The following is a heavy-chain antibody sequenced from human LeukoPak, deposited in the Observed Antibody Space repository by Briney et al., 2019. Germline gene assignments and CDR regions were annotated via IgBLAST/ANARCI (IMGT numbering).Heavy chain of an antibody. D-gene: IGHD3-9*01. J-gene: IGHJ4*02. Sequence: ASVKVSCKASGYTFTSYGISWVRQAPGQGLEWMGWISAYNGNTNYAQKFQERVTITRDMSTSTAYMELSSLRSEDTAVYYCAAAEHYDILTGYSYFDYWGQGTLVTVSS. CDR3: AAAEHYDILTGYSYFDY. V-gene: IGHV1-18*01. CDR2: ISAYNGNT. CDR1: GYTFTSYG.